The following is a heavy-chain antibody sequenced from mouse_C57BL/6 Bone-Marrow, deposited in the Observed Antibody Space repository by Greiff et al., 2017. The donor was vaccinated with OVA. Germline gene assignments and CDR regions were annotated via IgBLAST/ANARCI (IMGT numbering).Heavy chain of an antibody. CDR1: GFTFSSYG. D-gene: IGHD4-1*01. V-gene: IGHV5-6*01. CDR3: ARPVNWDWYFDV. J-gene: IGHJ1*03. CDR2: ISSGGSYT. Sequence: VQLKESGGDLVKPGGSLKLSCAASGFTFSSYGMSWVRQTPDKRLEWVATISSGGSYTYYPDSVKVRFTISRDNAKNTLYLQMSSLKSEDTAMYYCARPVNWDWYFDVWGTGTTVTVSS.